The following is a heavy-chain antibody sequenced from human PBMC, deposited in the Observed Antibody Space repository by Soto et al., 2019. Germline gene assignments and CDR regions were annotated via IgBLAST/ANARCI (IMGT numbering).Heavy chain of an antibody. V-gene: IGHV1-18*01. CDR2: ISAYNGNT. J-gene: IGHJ6*02. CDR1: GYTFTSYG. Sequence: ASGKVSCKASGYTFTSYGISWVRQAPGQGLEWMGWISAYNGNTNYAQKLQGRVTMTTDTSTSTAYMELRSLRSDDTAVYYCARVWDTMIGVAYYYYGMDVWGQGTTVTVSS. CDR3: ARVWDTMIGVAYYYYGMDV. D-gene: IGHD3-22*01.